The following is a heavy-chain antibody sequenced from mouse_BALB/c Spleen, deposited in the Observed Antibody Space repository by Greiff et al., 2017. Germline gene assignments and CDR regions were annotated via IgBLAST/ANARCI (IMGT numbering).Heavy chain of an antibody. CDR3: AREGYGNYYFDY. Sequence: EVQGVESGGGLVKPGGSLKLSCAASGFTFSSYAMSWVRQSPEKRLEWVAEISSGGSYTYYPDTVTGRFTISRDNAKNTLYLEMSSLRSEDTAMYYCAREGYGNYYFDYWGQGTTLTVSS. V-gene: IGHV5-9-4*01. CDR1: GFTFSSYA. D-gene: IGHD2-1*01. CDR2: ISSGGSYT. J-gene: IGHJ2*01.